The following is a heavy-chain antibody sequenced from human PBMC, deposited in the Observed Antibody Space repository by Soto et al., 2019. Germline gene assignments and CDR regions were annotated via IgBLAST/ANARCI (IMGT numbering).Heavy chain of an antibody. V-gene: IGHV4-4*07. Sequence: AETVSLTCTVSCGSISSYYWSCVRQPAGEGLEWIGRIYTSGSTEYKPSLKSRVTMSVDKSKNQFSLHLSSVTAEDTVVYYCARDSGSYPDAFDIWRKGKMVT. CDR2: IYTSGST. CDR1: CGSISSYY. J-gene: IGHJ3*02. D-gene: IGHD1-26*01. CDR3: ARDSGSYPDAFDI.